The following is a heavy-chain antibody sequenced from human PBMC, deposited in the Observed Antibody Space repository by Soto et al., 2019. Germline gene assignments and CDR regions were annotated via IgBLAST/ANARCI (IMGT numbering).Heavy chain of an antibody. Sequence: QVQLQESGPGLVKPSETLSLTCTVSGGSISSYYWCWMRQPPGKGLQWIGYIYYSGSTNYNPSLNSRVSISVDTCKNQFSLKLSSVTAADTAVYYCARGLGYCSSTSCYPGIYYYYGMDVWGQGTTVTVSS. CDR1: GGSISSYY. J-gene: IGHJ6*02. V-gene: IGHV4-59*01. D-gene: IGHD2-2*01. CDR2: IYYSGST. CDR3: ARGLGYCSSTSCYPGIYYYYGMDV.